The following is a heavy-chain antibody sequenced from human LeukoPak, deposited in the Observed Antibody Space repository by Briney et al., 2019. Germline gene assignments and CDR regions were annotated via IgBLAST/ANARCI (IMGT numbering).Heavy chain of an antibody. Sequence: GGSLRLSCAASGFTFSSYSMNWVRQAPGKGLEWVSSISSSSSYIYYADSVKGRFTISRDNAKNSLYLQMNSLRAEDTALYYCASGEGSSWSSSFDYWGQGTLVTVSS. J-gene: IGHJ4*02. CDR1: GFTFSSYS. D-gene: IGHD6-13*01. CDR2: ISSSSSYI. V-gene: IGHV3-21*04. CDR3: ASGEGSSWSSSFDY.